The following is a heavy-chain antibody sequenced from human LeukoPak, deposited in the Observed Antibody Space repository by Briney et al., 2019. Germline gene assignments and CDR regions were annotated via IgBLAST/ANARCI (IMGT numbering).Heavy chain of an antibody. CDR2: IKQDGSEK. CDR1: GFTFSSYW. D-gene: IGHD5-24*01. J-gene: IGHJ4*02. Sequence: GGSLRLSCAASGFTFSSYWMTWVRQAPGKGLEWVVNIKQDGSEKYYVDSVKGRFTISRDNAKNSLYLQMNSLRAEDTAVYYCAGGRDVYRYWGQGTLVTVSS. V-gene: IGHV3-7*01. CDR3: AGGRDVYRY.